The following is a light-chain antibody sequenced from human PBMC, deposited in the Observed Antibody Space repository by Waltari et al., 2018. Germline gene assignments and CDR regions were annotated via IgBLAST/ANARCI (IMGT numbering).Light chain of an antibody. CDR2: FDD. V-gene: IGLV1-36*01. Sequence: QSVLTQPPSVSEVPRQRVTISCSGSTSNLGNNAVNWFQQLPGKAPKLLIYFDDLLPSGVSDRFSGYKSGTSASLAISGLQSEDEADYYCATWDDNLNGVVFGGGTKLTVV. J-gene: IGLJ2*01. CDR3: ATWDDNLNGVV. CDR1: TSNLGNNA.